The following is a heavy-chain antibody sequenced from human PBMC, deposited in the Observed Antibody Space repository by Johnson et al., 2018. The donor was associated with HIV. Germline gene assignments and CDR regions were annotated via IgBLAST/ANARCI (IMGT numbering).Heavy chain of an antibody. CDR2: LRQYGSEK. V-gene: IGHV3-7*02. CDR1: GFTFSTYW. Sequence: VQLVESGGGLVQPGGSLRLSCAASGFTFSTYWMIWVRQAPGKVLEWVASLRQYGSEKYYVDSVKGRFTISRDNAKNSLYLQMNSLRAEDTAVYYCARGMVVAATKAFDIWGQGTMVTVSS. D-gene: IGHD2-15*01. J-gene: IGHJ3*02. CDR3: ARGMVVAATKAFDI.